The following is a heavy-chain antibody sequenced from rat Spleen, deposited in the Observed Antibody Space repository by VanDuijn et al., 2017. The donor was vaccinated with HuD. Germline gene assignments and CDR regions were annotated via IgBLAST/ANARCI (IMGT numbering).Heavy chain of an antibody. J-gene: IGHJ4*01. V-gene: IGHV5-27*01. CDR2: ISFDGGGT. CDR3: TTKAQWGAMAA. D-gene: IGHD3-8*01. CDR1: GFTFSNYG. Sequence: EVQLVESGGDLVQPGRSLKLSCAASGFTFSNYGMAWVRQAPKKGLEWVAYISFDGGGTYYRDSVKGRFIISRDNAESTLYLQMDSLRSEDTATYYCTTKAQWGAMAAWGQEVSVTVSS.